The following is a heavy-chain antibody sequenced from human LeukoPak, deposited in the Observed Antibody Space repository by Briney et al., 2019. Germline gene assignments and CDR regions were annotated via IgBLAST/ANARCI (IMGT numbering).Heavy chain of an antibody. J-gene: IGHJ4*02. CDR3: ARASSPMVAACFDY. D-gene: IGHD2-15*01. CDR2: IIPILDIA. V-gene: IGHV1-69*04. CDR1: GGTFSSHA. Sequence: ASVKVSCKASGGTFSSHAISWVRQAPGQGLEWMGRIIPILDIAKYAQKFQGRVTITTDESTSTAYMELSSLRSEDTAVYYSARASSPMVAACFDYWGQGTLVTVSS.